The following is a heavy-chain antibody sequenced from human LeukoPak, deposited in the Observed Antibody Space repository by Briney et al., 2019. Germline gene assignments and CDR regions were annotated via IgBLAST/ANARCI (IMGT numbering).Heavy chain of an antibody. CDR3: VRGIYYYDSRGYYGGIY. CDR2: ISSSSSYI. V-gene: IGHV3-21*01. D-gene: IGHD3-22*01. Sequence: GGSLRLSCAASGFTFSSYTMNWVRQSPGKGLEWVSSISSSSSYIYYADSVKGRFTISRDNAKNSLYLQIDSLSAEDTAVYYCVRGIYYYDSRGYYGGIYWGQGTLVTVSS. J-gene: IGHJ4*02. CDR1: GFTFSSYT.